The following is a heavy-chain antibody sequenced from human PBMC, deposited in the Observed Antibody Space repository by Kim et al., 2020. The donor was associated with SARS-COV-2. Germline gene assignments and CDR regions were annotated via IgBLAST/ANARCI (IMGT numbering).Heavy chain of an antibody. CDR3: ARDKGSGSYFDY. Sequence: YSADSVKGRFTISRDNSKHTLYLQMNSLRAEDTAVYYCARDKGSGSYFDYWGQGTLVTVSS. J-gene: IGHJ4*02. V-gene: IGHV3-30*01. D-gene: IGHD1-26*01.